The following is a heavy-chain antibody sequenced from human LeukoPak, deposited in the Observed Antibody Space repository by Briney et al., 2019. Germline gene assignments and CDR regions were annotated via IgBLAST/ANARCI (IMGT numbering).Heavy chain of an antibody. J-gene: IGHJ4*02. CDR2: IYSGGRT. D-gene: IGHD1-26*01. CDR1: GFTVISNY. CDR3: ARTSGSFAGYFDF. Sequence: PGGSLRLSCAASGFTVISNYMYWVRQTPGKGLECISVIYSGGRTYYADSVKGRFTISRDNSKNMLFLQMNSLRIEDTALYYCARTSGSFAGYFDFWGQGTLVTVSS. V-gene: IGHV3-66*02.